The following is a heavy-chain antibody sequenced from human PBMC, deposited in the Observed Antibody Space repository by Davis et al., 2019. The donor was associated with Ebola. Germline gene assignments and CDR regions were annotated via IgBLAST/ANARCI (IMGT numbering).Heavy chain of an antibody. J-gene: IGHJ6*04. Sequence: HSQTLSLTCAISGDSVSGHSGAWNWIRQSPSRGLEWLGRTYYTSKWYNDYAESVRSRITVHADTSKNQLSLQLNSVTPEETALYYCARGWLRTGLDVWGEGTTVTVSS. CDR1: GDSVSGHSGA. CDR3: ARGWLRTGLDV. CDR2: TYYTSKWYN. D-gene: IGHD5-18*01. V-gene: IGHV6-1*01.